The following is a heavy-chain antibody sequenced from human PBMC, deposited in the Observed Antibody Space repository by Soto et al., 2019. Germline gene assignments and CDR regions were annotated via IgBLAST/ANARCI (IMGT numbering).Heavy chain of an antibody. J-gene: IGHJ4*02. V-gene: IGHV3-23*01. D-gene: IGHD2-21*02. Sequence: GGSLRLSCAASGFSISSDAMSWVRQAQGKGLEWVSGISGSGANTNYADSVNGRFAISIDNSKNTLYLQMSSLRAEDTAVYYCAKRQSGNFGPFDAWGQGTLVTVSS. CDR2: ISGSGANT. CDR1: GFSISSDA. CDR3: AKRQSGNFGPFDA.